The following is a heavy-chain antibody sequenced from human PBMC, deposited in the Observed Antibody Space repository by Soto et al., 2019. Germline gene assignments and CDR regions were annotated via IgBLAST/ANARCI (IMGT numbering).Heavy chain of an antibody. J-gene: IGHJ6*02. Sequence: GGSLRLSCAASGFTFSNAWMSWVRQAPGKGLEWVGRIKSKTDGGTTDYAAPVKGRFTISRDDSKNTLYLQRNSLKTEDTAVYYCTTEMVRAVIITYFRSYGMDVWGPGTTLTVSS. CDR2: IKSKTDGGTT. D-gene: IGHD3-10*01. CDR3: TTEMVRAVIITYFRSYGMDV. V-gene: IGHV3-15*01. CDR1: GFTFSNAW.